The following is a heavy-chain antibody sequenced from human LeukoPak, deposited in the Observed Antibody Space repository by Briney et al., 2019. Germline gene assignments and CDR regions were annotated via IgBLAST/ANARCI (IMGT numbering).Heavy chain of an antibody. J-gene: IGHJ4*02. CDR3: AKGRSSGYYDSSGYWELDY. Sequence: GGSLRLSCAASGFTFSGYGMHWVRQAPGKGLEWVAVISYDGSNKYYADSVKGRFTISRDNSKNTLYLQMNSLRAEDTAVYYCAKGRSSGYYDSSGYWELDYWGQGTLVTVSS. V-gene: IGHV3-30*18. CDR1: GFTFSGYG. CDR2: ISYDGSNK. D-gene: IGHD3-22*01.